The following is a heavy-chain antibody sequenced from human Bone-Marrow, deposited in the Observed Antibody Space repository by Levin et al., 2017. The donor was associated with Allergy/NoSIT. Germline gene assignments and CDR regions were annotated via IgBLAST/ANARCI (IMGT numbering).Heavy chain of an antibody. D-gene: IGHD2-15*01. Sequence: SQTLSLPCTVSGGSIRGYHWSWIRQPPGRGLEWIGYIYYTGSAQYNPSLKSRVTISVDTSRDQFSLQLNSVTVADTAVYYCTRLHCSHNCYPGDWSQGILVTVSS. CDR1: GGSIRGYH. V-gene: IGHV4-59*08. CDR3: TRLHCSHNCYPGD. CDR2: IYYTGSA. J-gene: IGHJ4*02.